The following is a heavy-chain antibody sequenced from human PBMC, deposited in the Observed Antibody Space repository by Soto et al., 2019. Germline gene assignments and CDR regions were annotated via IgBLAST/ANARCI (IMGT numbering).Heavy chain of an antibody. CDR3: ARLTYCSSTSCYAFVDFRDYYYYMDV. CDR2: IYYSGST. D-gene: IGHD2-2*01. CDR1: GGSISSSSYY. V-gene: IGHV4-39*01. J-gene: IGHJ6*03. Sequence: SETLSLTCTVSGGSISSSSYYWGWIRQPPGKGLEWIGSIYYSGSTYYNPSLKSRVTISVDTSKNQFSLKLSSVTAADTAVYYCARLTYCSSTSCYAFVDFRDYYYYMDVWGKGTTVTVSS.